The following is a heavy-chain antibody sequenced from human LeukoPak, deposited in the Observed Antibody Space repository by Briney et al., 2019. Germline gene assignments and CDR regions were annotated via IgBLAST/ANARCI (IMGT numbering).Heavy chain of an antibody. Sequence: QSGGSLRLSCAASGVTFSSFAMHWVRQAPGKGLEWVAVISYHGRDTYYADSVKGRFTISRDNSKNTLYLQLNSLGAEDTAVYYCAAQPCSVGRCYLAYWGQGTLVTVSS. V-gene: IGHV3-30*04. CDR1: GVTFSSFA. J-gene: IGHJ4*02. D-gene: IGHD2-15*01. CDR3: AAQPCSVGRCYLAY. CDR2: ISYHGRDT.